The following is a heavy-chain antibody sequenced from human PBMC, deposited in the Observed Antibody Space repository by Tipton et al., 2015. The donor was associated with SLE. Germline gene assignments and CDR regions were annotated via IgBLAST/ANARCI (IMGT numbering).Heavy chain of an antibody. Sequence: SLRLSCAASGFTFSDYYMNWVRQAPGKGLEWVSFIQNDGRTYYADSVKGRFTISRDNSKNTLYLHLNSLRAEDTAVYYCATFGADSAWGPGTPVTVSS. CDR1: GFTFSDYY. J-gene: IGHJ4*02. CDR3: ATFGADSA. CDR2: IQNDGRT. D-gene: IGHD3-10*01. V-gene: IGHV3-53*01.